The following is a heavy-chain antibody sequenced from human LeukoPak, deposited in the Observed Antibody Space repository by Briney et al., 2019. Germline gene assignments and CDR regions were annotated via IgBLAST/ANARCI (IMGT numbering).Heavy chain of an antibody. CDR1: GFIFSTYR. Sequence: GGSLRLSCAASGFIFSTYRMHWVRQAPGKGLVWVSHINNDGSTTSYADSVKGRFTISRDNAKNTMYLQMNSLRAEDTAMYYCARAGYDFDCWGQGTLVTVSS. V-gene: IGHV3-74*01. D-gene: IGHD3-3*01. CDR3: ARAGYDFDC. CDR2: INNDGSTT. J-gene: IGHJ4*02.